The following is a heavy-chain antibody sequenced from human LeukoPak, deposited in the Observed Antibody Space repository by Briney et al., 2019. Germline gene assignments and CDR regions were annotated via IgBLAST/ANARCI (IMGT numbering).Heavy chain of an antibody. CDR2: ISWNSADL. Sequence: GRSLRLSCEASGFTFDDFAMHWVRQAPGKGLEWVSSISWNSADLVYADSVRGRFTTSRDNAKESLYLQMSSLRAEDTALYYCAKDTSGNNFYYMDVWGKGTSVTVSS. V-gene: IGHV3-9*01. J-gene: IGHJ6*03. CDR3: AKDTSGNNFYYMDV. D-gene: IGHD1-14*01. CDR1: GFTFDDFA.